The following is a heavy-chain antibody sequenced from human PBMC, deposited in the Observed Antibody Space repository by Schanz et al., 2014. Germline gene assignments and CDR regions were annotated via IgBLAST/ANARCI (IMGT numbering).Heavy chain of an antibody. CDR2: VNPSVRGT. CDR3: ARGPSGSLDY. J-gene: IGHJ4*02. D-gene: IGHD3-10*01. CDR1: GYTLSAYS. Sequence: QVQLVQSGTQVKKPGASVKVSCKASGYTLSAYSLHWVRQAPGQGLEWMGIVNPSVRGTHFAREFQGRVTVTTDTSTSTVYMELRSLTSDDTAVYFCARGPSGSLDYWGQGSRVTVSS. V-gene: IGHV1-46*01.